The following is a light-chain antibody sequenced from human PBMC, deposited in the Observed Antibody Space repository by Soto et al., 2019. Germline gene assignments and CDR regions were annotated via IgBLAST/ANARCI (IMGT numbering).Light chain of an antibody. CDR2: EVT. CDR3: TSYAGSNSHV. Sequence: QSALTQPPSASGSPGQSVTISCTGTSSDVGSYNYVSWYQQYPGKAPKLMIYEVTKRPSGVPDRFSGSKSGNTASLTVSGLQAEEEADYYCTSYAGSNSHVFGTGTKVTVL. J-gene: IGLJ1*01. CDR1: SSDVGSYNY. V-gene: IGLV2-8*01.